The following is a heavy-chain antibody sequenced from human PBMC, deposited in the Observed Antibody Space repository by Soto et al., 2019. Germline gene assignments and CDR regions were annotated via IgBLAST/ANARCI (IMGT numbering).Heavy chain of an antibody. CDR3: AKDGPLWFGELLSHSFDY. CDR1: GFNFNADW. CDR2: IKGDGGTT. V-gene: IGHV3-7*05. D-gene: IGHD3-10*01. Sequence: PGGSLRLSCAASGFNFNADWMTWVRRAPGKGLEWVSNIKGDGGTTNYVDSVKGRFTISRDNAKNTLYLQMNSLRAEDTAVYYCAKDGPLWFGELLSHSFDYWGQGTLVTVSS. J-gene: IGHJ4*02.